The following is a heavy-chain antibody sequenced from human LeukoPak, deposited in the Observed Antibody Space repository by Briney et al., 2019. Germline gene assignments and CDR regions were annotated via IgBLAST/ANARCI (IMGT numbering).Heavy chain of an antibody. V-gene: IGHV3-74*01. CDR2: ISPTGSTT. J-gene: IGHJ4*02. D-gene: IGHD6-6*01. CDR3: ARGPNSNWSGPDF. Sequence: GGSLRLSCTASGFSFSGHWMHWARQLPGKGLVWVSRISPTGSTTSYADSVKGRFTVSRDNAKSTLYLQVNNLRAEDTAVYYCARGPNSNWSGPDFWGQGTLLTVSS. CDR1: GFSFSGHW.